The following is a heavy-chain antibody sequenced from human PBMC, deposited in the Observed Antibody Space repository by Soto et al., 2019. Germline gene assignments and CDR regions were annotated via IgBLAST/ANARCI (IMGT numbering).Heavy chain of an antibody. Sequence: EVPLVESGGVVVQPGGSLRLSCAASGFTFDDYTMHWVRQAPGKGLEWVSLISWDGGITYYSDSVKGRFTISRDNSKNSLYLQMNRLRTEDTAFYYCANDMGGTDPYYFHYWGQGTLVTVSS. J-gene: IGHJ4*02. CDR2: ISWDGGIT. CDR3: ANDMGGTDPYYFHY. D-gene: IGHD1-1*01. CDR1: GFTFDDYT. V-gene: IGHV3-43*01.